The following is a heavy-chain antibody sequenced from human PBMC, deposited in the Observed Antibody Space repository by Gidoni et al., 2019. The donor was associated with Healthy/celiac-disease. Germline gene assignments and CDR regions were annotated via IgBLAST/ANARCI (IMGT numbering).Heavy chain of an antibody. CDR2: IYSSGST. D-gene: IGHD2-15*01. Sequence: QVKLQESGPGLVTHSQTLSLTCTVTGGSISRGGYYWSLIGQHPGKGLEWIGYIYSSGSTYSNPSLKSRVTISVDTSKNQFSLMLSSVPASDTAVYFFARLASGYLDYWGQGTLVTVSS. V-gene: IGHV4-31*03. CDR3: ARLASGYLDY. CDR1: GGSISRGGYY. J-gene: IGHJ4*02.